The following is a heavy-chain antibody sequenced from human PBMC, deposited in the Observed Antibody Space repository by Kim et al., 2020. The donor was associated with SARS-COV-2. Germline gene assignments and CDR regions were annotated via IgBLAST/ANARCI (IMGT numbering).Heavy chain of an antibody. CDR2: IIPIFGTA. CDR1: GGTFSSYA. V-gene: IGHV1-69*13. J-gene: IGHJ5*02. Sequence: SVKVSCKASGGTFSSYAISWVRQAPGQGLEWMGGIIPIFGTANYAQKFQGRVTITADESTSTAYMELSSLRSEDTAVYYCARVGEGYYDSSAIITGCCWFDPWGQGTLAT. CDR3: ARVGEGYYDSSAIITGCCWFDP. D-gene: IGHD3-22*01.